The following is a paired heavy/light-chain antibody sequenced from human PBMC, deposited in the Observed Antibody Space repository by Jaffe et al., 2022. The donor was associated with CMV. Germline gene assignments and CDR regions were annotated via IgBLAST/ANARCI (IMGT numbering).Light chain of an antibody. Sequence: QSALTQPASVSGSPGQSITISCTGTSSDVGAYNFVSWYQQHPHKAPRLLIYDVTNRPSGVPNRFSGSKSGNTASLTISGLQAEDEADYYCYSHATGNTYVFGTGTKVSVL. CDR1: SSDVGAYNF. CDR2: DVT. J-gene: IGLJ1*01. CDR3: YSHATGNTYV. V-gene: IGLV2-14*01.
Heavy chain of an antibody. CDR2: INGANGDT. J-gene: IGHJ4*02. D-gene: IGHD3-16*02. V-gene: IGHV1-3*01. Sequence: QVQLVQSGPEVKKPGASVKVSCKTSGYTFTRYAMQWVRQAPGQSLEWMGWINGANGDTRYSQNFQDRVTLTRDTDATTAYMELSSLTSEDTAVYYCARNFWGNYHSDSWGQGTLVTVSS. CDR1: GYTFTRYA. CDR3: ARNFWGNYHSDS.